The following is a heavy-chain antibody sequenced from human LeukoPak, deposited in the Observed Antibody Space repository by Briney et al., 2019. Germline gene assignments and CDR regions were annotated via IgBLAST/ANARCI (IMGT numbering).Heavy chain of an antibody. D-gene: IGHD3-10*01. CDR1: VYTFTHYY. Sequence: ASVKVSCKASVYTFTHYYMHGVRQARGQRREWMGWINPNSGGTNYAQKFQGRVTMTRDTSISTAYMELSRLRSDDTAVYYCARGDYGSGSYYRNDYWGQGTLVTGSS. CDR2: INPNSGGT. J-gene: IGHJ4*02. CDR3: ARGDYGSGSYYRNDY. V-gene: IGHV1-2*02.